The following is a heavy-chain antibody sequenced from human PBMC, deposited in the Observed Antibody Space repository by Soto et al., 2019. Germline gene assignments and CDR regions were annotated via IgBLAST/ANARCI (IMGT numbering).Heavy chain of an antibody. J-gene: IGHJ4*02. Sequence: GGSLRLSCAVSGFTLSNVWMNWVRQAPGKGPEWVGRIKSETDGGTVDYAAPVKDRFTISRDDSENTLYLQMNSLKTEDTAVYYCSHGYYQYFESWGQGTLVTVSS. CDR2: IKSETDGGTV. CDR1: GFTLSNVW. CDR3: SHGYYQYFES. V-gene: IGHV3-15*07. D-gene: IGHD5-18*01.